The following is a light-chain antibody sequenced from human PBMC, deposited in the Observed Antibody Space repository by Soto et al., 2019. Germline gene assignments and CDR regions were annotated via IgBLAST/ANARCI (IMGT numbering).Light chain of an antibody. CDR1: QDIGNH. J-gene: IGKJ4*01. V-gene: IGKV1-33*01. Sequence: DIPMTQSPSSLSASVGDRVTITCQASQDIGNHLNWYLQKPGRAPRLLIYDASNLEKGLPSRFSGGGAGTDFTLTISSLQPEDIATYYCQQYAGLPRTFGGGTKVEIK. CDR2: DAS. CDR3: QQYAGLPRT.